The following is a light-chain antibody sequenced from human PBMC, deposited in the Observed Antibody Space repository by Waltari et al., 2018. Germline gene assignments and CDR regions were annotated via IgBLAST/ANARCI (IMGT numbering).Light chain of an antibody. J-gene: IGKJ1*01. Sequence: EIVVTQSPATLSLSPGERATLSCRASESVSTNVAWYQQKPGQPPRLLIYDASTRATGIPARFSGRGSGTEFTLSISSLQSEDFAVYYCHQYKNWPPWTFGQGTKVEIK. CDR1: ESVSTN. CDR2: DAS. CDR3: HQYKNWPPWT. V-gene: IGKV3-15*01.